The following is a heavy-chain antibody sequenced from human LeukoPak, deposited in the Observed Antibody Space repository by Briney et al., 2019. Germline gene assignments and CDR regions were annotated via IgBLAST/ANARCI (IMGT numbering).Heavy chain of an antibody. Sequence: PGGSLRLSCAASGFSLGGEAVTWVRQAPGRGLEWVSSIRERNPSPAYADSVKGRFTVSGDSSTSTLFLQMNNLRIDDTAVYYCARGRLFKFGFSQPGLLRGTHSLSSYYLDVWGKGTTVIVSS. CDR2: IRERNPSP. V-gene: IGHV3-23*01. CDR3: ARGRLFKFGFSQPGLLRGTHSLSSYYLDV. J-gene: IGHJ6*03. D-gene: IGHD3-16*01. CDR1: GFSLGGEA.